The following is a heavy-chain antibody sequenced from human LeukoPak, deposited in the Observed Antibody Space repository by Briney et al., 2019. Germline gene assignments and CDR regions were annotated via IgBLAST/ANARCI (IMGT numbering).Heavy chain of an antibody. CDR3: ARGGSRQSSSSDFDY. Sequence: SETLSLTCTVSGGSFSSYYWSWIRQSPEKALEWIGYIYYTGSTNYNPSLKSRGTISVDTAKNKFSLRLSSVTAADTAVYYCARGGSRQSSSSDFDYWGQGILVTVSS. CDR1: GGSFSSYY. J-gene: IGHJ4*02. V-gene: IGHV4-59*01. CDR2: IYYTGST. D-gene: IGHD6-6*01.